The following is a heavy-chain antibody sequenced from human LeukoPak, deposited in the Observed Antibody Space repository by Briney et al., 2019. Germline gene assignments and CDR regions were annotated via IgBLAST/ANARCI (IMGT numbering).Heavy chain of an antibody. CDR1: GASLNSDSYY. CDR2: IYFSGTS. Sequence: SETLSLTCTVSGASLNSDSYYWGWIRQPPGKGLEWIGNIYFSGTSYFNPSLKGRATISLDASKKQFYLRLTSVTAADTAVYYCAKGDVLVWSGEVTPGHRDLAHDGWGQGTLVTVS. V-gene: IGHV4-39*07. CDR3: AKGDVLVWSGEVTPGHRDLAHDG. D-gene: IGHD3-10*01. J-gene: IGHJ4*02.